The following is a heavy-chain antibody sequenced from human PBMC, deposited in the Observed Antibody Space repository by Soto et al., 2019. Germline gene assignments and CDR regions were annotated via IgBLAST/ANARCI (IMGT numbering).Heavy chain of an antibody. Sequence: SETLSLTCAVYGGSFSGYYWSWIRQPPGKGLKWIGEINHSGSTNYNPSLKSRVTISVDTSKNQFSLKLSSVTAADTAVYYCARGWTYYDFWSGYGFDPWGQGTLVTVSS. V-gene: IGHV4-34*01. CDR3: ARGWTYYDFWSGYGFDP. CDR2: INHSGST. CDR1: GGSFSGYY. J-gene: IGHJ5*02. D-gene: IGHD3-3*01.